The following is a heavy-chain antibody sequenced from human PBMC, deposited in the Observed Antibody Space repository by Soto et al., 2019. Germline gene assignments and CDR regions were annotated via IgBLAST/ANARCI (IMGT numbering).Heavy chain of an antibody. CDR2: INHRGST. J-gene: IGHJ4*02. CDR3: ASVIGGDSEYYFDY. CDR1: DGSFSGYY. V-gene: IGHV4-34*01. Sequence: SETLSLTCAVYDGSFSGYYWSWIRQPPGKGLEWIGEINHRGSTNYNPSLKSRVTISVDTSKNQFSLKLSSVTAADTAVYFCASVIGGDSEYYFDYWGQGTLVTVS. D-gene: IGHD4-17*01.